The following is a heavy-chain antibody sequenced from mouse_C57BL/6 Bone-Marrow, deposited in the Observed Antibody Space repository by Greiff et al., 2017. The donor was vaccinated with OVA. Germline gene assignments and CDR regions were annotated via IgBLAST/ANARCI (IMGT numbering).Heavy chain of an antibody. CDR2: INSDGGST. J-gene: IGHJ1*03. D-gene: IGHD2-4*01. CDR3: ARHNDYDWYFDV. Sequence: DVKLVESGGGLVQPGESLKLSCESNEYAFPSHDMSWVRKTPEKRLELVAAINSDGGSTYYPDTMERRFIISRDKTKKTLYLQMSSLRSEDTALYYCARHNDYDWYFDVWGTGTTVTVSS. V-gene: IGHV5-2*01. CDR1: EYAFPSHD.